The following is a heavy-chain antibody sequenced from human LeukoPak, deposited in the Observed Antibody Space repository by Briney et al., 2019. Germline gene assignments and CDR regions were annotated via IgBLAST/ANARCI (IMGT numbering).Heavy chain of an antibody. Sequence: GGSLRLSCAVSGFTFSSYAMSWVRQAPGKGLEWVSGIGGSGGSTYYADSVKGRLTISRDNSKNTLYLQMNSLRAEDTAVYYCAKDGRSTTPGYWGQGTLVTVSS. CDR3: AKDGRSTTPGY. J-gene: IGHJ4*02. CDR1: GFTFSSYA. CDR2: IGGSGGST. V-gene: IGHV3-23*01. D-gene: IGHD2/OR15-2a*01.